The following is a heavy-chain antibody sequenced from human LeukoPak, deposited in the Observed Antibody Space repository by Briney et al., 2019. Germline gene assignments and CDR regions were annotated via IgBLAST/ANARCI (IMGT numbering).Heavy chain of an antibody. CDR2: MNPNSGNT. J-gene: IGHJ6*02. Sequence: GASVKVSCKASGYTFTSYDINWVRQATGQGLEWMGWMNPNSGNTGYAQKFQGRVTMTRNTSISTAYMALSSLRSEDTAVYYCAGSPVQYSSSWYPYGMDVWGQGTTVTVSS. V-gene: IGHV1-8*01. CDR1: GYTFTSYD. D-gene: IGHD6-13*01. CDR3: AGSPVQYSSSWYPYGMDV.